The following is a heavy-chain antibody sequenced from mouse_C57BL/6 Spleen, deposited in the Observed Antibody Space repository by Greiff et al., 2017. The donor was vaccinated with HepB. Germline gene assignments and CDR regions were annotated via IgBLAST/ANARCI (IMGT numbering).Heavy chain of an antibody. Sequence: EVKLMESGGGLVKPGGSLKLSCAASGFTFSSYAMSWVRQTPEKRLEWVATISDGGSYTYYPDNVKGRFTISRDNAKNNLYLQMSHLKSEDTAMYYCARGGAYGYDAGYYAMDYWGQGTSVTVSS. D-gene: IGHD2-2*01. J-gene: IGHJ4*01. CDR1: GFTFSSYA. CDR3: ARGGAYGYDAGYYAMDY. CDR2: ISDGGSYT. V-gene: IGHV5-4*03.